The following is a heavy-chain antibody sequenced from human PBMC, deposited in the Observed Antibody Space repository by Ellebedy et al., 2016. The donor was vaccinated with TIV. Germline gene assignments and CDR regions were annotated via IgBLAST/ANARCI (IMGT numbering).Heavy chain of an antibody. D-gene: IGHD3/OR15-3a*01. Sequence: SETLSLTCTVSGGSIDSSSNYWGWIRQPPGKGLEWIGSVYYTGSTYYNPSLKSRVTISVDTSKSQFSLKLNSVTAADTAVYYCARNLVIFTFEKWYFDLWGRGTLVTVSS. CDR2: VYYTGST. J-gene: IGHJ2*01. V-gene: IGHV4-39*01. CDR3: ARNLVIFTFEKWYFDL. CDR1: GGSIDSSSNY.